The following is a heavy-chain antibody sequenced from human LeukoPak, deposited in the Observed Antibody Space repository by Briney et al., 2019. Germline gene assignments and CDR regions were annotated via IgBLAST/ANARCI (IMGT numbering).Heavy chain of an antibody. V-gene: IGHV3-30*03. CDR1: GFTFSSYG. CDR2: ISYDGSNK. J-gene: IGHJ4*02. Sequence: GGSLRLSCAASGFTFSSYGMHWVRQAPGKGLEWVAVISYDGSNKYYAESVKGRFTISRDNSKNTLYLQMNSLRPEDTAVYYCARDSGYSYGSMWGQGTLVTVSS. CDR3: ARDSGYSYGSM. D-gene: IGHD5-18*01.